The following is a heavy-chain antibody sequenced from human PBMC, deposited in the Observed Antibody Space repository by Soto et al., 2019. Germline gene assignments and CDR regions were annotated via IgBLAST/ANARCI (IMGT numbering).Heavy chain of an antibody. CDR2: IKSKAAGGAI. V-gene: IGHV3-15*07. CDR1: GFSFRDAW. D-gene: IGHD3-10*01. Sequence: EVQMVESGGGLVKPGGSLRLSCAVSGFSFRDAWMNWVRQAPGKGLEWVGRIKSKAAGGAIDYAAPVKDRFTISRDDSKHTLYLQINSLKTEHTAMYYCSTDGSFGGVVVAFHLWGQGTMLSVSS. CDR3: STDGSFGGVVVAFHL. J-gene: IGHJ3*01.